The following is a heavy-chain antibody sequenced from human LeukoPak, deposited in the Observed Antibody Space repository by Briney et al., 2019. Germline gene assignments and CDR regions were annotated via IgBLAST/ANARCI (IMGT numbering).Heavy chain of an antibody. CDR2: ISYDGSNK. CDR3: ARDLEAASQNGGYFDY. J-gene: IGHJ4*02. D-gene: IGHD7-27*01. V-gene: IGHV3-30*04. Sequence: PGGSLRLSCAASGFTFSSYAMHWVRQAPGKGLVWVAVISYDGSNKYYADSVKGRFTISRDNSKNTLYLQMNSLRAEDTAVYYCARDLEAASQNGGYFDYWGQGTLVTVSS. CDR1: GFTFSSYA.